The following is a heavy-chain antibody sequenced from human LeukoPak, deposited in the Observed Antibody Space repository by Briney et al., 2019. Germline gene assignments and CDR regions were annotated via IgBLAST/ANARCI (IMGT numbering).Heavy chain of an antibody. CDR2: LWYDGSNK. CDR1: GFTFSSYG. J-gene: IGHJ4*02. D-gene: IGHD2-2*01. Sequence: GGSLRLSCVGSGFTFSSYGMHWVRQAPGKGLEWVAVLWYDGSNKYYADSVKGRFTISRDNSKNTVYLQMNSLRAEDTAVYYCARDQGPAAMDYWGQGTLVTVSS. CDR3: ARDQGPAAMDY. V-gene: IGHV3-33*08.